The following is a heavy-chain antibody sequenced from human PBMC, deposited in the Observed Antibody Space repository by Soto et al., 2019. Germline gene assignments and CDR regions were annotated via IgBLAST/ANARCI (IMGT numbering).Heavy chain of an antibody. CDR3: ARPSTAPRAFDI. Sequence: SETLSLTCTVSGGSISSYDWSWIQQPPGKGLEWIGYIYYSGSTNYNPSLKSRVTISVDTSKNQFSLKLSSVTAADTAVYYCARPSTAPRAFDIWGQGTMVTVSS. CDR1: GGSISSYD. CDR2: IYYSGST. D-gene: IGHD4-17*01. V-gene: IGHV4-59*01. J-gene: IGHJ3*02.